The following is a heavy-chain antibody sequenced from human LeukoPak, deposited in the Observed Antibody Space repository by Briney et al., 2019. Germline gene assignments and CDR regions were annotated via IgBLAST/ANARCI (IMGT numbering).Heavy chain of an antibody. CDR1: GGTFSSYA. CDR2: IIPILGIA. D-gene: IGHD4-17*01. J-gene: IGHJ4*02. CDR3: VLIISIPSYGDYNTHDY. V-gene: IGHV1-69*04. Sequence: SVKVSCKASGGTFSSYAISWVRQAPGQGLEWMGRIIPILGIANYAQKFQGRVTITADKSTSTAYMELSSLRSEDTAVYYCVLIISIPSYGDYNTHDYWGQGTLVTVSS.